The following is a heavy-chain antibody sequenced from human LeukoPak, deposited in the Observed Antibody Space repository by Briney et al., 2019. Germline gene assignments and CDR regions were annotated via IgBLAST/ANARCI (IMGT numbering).Heavy chain of an antibody. CDR2: IKGDGSET. Sequence: GGSLRLSCVASGFTFSAHAMSWVRQAPGKGLEWVANIKGDGSETSYVTSVRGRFTISRDNAKNSLYLQMNNLRVEDTAVYYCAREEVKSFDNWGQGTLVTVSS. J-gene: IGHJ4*02. CDR1: GFTFSAHA. V-gene: IGHV3-7*03. CDR3: AREEVKSFDN.